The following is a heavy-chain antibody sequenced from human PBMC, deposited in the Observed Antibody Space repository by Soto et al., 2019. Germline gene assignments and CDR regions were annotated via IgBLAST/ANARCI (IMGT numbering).Heavy chain of an antibody. CDR3: ARGSFLWLRPFDY. D-gene: IGHD5-12*01. CDR2: INHSGST. V-gene: IGHV4-34*01. J-gene: IGHJ4*02. CDR1: GGDFFGFY. Sequence: SLGTLSLPCTVDGGDFFGFYWGWIRQPPGKGLEWIGEINHSGSTNYNPSLKSRVTISVDTSKNQFSLKLSSVTAADTAVYYCARGSFLWLRPFDYWGQGTLVTVS.